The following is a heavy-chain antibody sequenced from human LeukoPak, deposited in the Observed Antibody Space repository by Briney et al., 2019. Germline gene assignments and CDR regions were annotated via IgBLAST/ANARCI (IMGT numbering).Heavy chain of an antibody. D-gene: IGHD1-14*01. CDR3: AREGPPGHNWFDP. CDR1: GGSISSYY. V-gene: IGHV4-59*01. CDR2: IYYSGST. J-gene: IGHJ5*02. Sequence: PSETLSLTCTVSGGSISSYYWSWIRQPPGKGLEWIGYIYYSGSTNHNPSLKSRVTISVDTSKNQFSLKLSSVTAADTAVYYCAREGPPGHNWFDPWGQGTLVTVSS.